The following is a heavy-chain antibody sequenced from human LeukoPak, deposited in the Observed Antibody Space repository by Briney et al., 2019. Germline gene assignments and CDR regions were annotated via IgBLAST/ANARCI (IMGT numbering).Heavy chain of an antibody. CDR1: GYTFASYD. Sequence: ASVKVSCKASGYTFASYDINWVRQAPGQGLEWMGWMNPNSGNTGYAQKFQGRVTMTRNTSISTAYMELSSLRSEDTAVYFCAVNEEASDIWGQGTMVSVSS. J-gene: IGHJ3*02. CDR2: MNPNSGNT. V-gene: IGHV1-8*01. CDR3: AVNEEASDI. D-gene: IGHD1-1*01.